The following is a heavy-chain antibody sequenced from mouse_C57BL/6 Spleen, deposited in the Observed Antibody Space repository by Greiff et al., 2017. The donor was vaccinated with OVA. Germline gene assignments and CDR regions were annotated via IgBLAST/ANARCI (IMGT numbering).Heavy chain of an antibody. CDR3: ARSYYGSSLNYFDY. V-gene: IGHV1-64*01. CDR1: GYTFTSYG. D-gene: IGHD1-1*01. J-gene: IGHJ2*01. CDR2: IHPNSGST. Sequence: QVQLQQPGAELVKPGASVKLSCKASGYTFTSYGMHWVKQRPGQGLEWIGMIHPNSGSTNYNEKFKSKATLTVDKSSSTAYMQLSSLTSEDSAVSYCARSYYGSSLNYFDYWGQGTTLTVSS.